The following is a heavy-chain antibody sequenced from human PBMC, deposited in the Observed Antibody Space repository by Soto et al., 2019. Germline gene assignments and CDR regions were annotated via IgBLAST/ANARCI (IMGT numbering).Heavy chain of an antibody. CDR3: ARVHKEELVTVPDAYYDH. D-gene: IGHD1-7*01. CDR1: GGSLSSFY. Sequence: QVRLPESGPGLVKSSETLSLTCTVSGGSLSSFYWGCIRRPPGKGLEWIGYIYHSGTTKYNSSLKSRVTMSVDSSKNELSLKLTSVTAADTATYYCARVHKEELVTVPDAYYDHWGPGTLVTVAS. V-gene: IGHV4-59*01. J-gene: IGHJ4*01. CDR2: IYHSGTT.